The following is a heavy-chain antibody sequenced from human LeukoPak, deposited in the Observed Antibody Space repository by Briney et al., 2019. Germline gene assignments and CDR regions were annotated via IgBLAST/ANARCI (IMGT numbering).Heavy chain of an antibody. J-gene: IGHJ4*02. CDR3: ARRVDY. CDR1: GFTFSSYE. Sequence: GGSLRLSCAASGFTFSSYEMNWVRQAPGKGLEWVSYIISSGSTIYYVDSVKGRFTISRDNAKNSLYLQMNSLRAEDTAVYYCARRVDYWGQGTLVTVSS. CDR2: IISSGSTI. V-gene: IGHV3-48*03.